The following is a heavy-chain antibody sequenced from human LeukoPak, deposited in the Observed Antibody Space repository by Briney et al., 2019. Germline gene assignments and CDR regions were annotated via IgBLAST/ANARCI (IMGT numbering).Heavy chain of an antibody. Sequence: PGGSLRLSCAASGFTFSSYAMHWVRQAPGKGLEWVAVISYDGSNKYYADSVKGRFTISRDNSKNTLYLQMNSLRAEDTAVYYCASYGSGSSLFDYWGQGTLVTVSS. CDR2: ISYDGSNK. J-gene: IGHJ4*02. CDR3: ASYGSGSSLFDY. D-gene: IGHD3-10*01. V-gene: IGHV3-30-3*01. CDR1: GFTFSSYA.